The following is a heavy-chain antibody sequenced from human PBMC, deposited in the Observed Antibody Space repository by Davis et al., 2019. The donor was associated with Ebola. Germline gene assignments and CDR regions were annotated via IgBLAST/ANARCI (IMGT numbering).Heavy chain of an antibody. J-gene: IGHJ4*02. V-gene: IGHV3-23*01. CDR3: ATSPTQWELPRFDY. D-gene: IGHD1-26*01. CDR1: GFTFSSYA. Sequence: PGGSLRLSCAASGFTFSSYAMSWVRQAPGKGLEWVSAISGSGGSTYYADSVKGRFTISRDNSKNTLYLQMNSLRAEDTAVYYCATSPTQWELPRFDYWGQGTLVTVSS. CDR2: ISGSGGST.